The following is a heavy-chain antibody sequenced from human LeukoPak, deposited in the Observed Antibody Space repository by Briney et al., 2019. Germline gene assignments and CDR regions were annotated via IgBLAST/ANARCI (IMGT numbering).Heavy chain of an antibody. CDR3: ARMTTVPRFDY. CDR2: IYYSGTT. CDR1: GXSVNSYY. D-gene: IGHD4-17*01. Sequence: SETLSLTCTVSGXSVNSYYWSWIRQPPGKGREWIGYIYYSGTTNYNPSLKSRVTISVDSSKNQFSLKLSSVTAADTAVYYCARMTTVPRFDYWGQGTLVTVSS. V-gene: IGHV4-59*08. J-gene: IGHJ4*02.